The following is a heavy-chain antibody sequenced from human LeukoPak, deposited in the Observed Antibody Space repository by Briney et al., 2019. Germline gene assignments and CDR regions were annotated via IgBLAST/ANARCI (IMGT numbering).Heavy chain of an antibody. J-gene: IGHJ4*02. CDR3: ARTNYFDLGSYRYYFDY. V-gene: IGHV4-61*02. CDR2: IYSSGNT. CDR1: GGAISSGAHS. D-gene: IGHD3-10*01. Sequence: SETLSLTCTVSGGAISSGAHSWSWIRQPAGKGLEWIGRIYSSGNTNYNPSLKSRLTILVDTSKNQFSLKLTSVTAADTAVYYCARTNYFDLGSYRYYFDYWGQGTLVTVSS.